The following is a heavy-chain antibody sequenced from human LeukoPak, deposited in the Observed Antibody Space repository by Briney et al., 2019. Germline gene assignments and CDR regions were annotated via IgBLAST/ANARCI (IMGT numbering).Heavy chain of an antibody. J-gene: IGHJ2*01. D-gene: IGHD1-26*01. V-gene: IGHV3-48*01. CDR2: ISSSSSTI. CDR1: GFTFSSYG. Sequence: GGSLRLSCAASGFTFSSYGMTWVRQAPGKGLDAVSYISSSSSTIYYADSVKGRFTISRETANNSLYLQMNSLSPGNTAVYYWAREGPTVGSKWDNWYFDLWGRGTLVTVSS. CDR3: AREGPTVGSKWDNWYFDL.